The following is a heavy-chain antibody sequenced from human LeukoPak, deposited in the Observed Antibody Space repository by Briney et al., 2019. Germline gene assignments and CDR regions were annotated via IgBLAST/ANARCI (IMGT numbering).Heavy chain of an antibody. Sequence: GGSLRLSCAASGFIFSTYDMHWVRQAPGKGLEWVAVISYDRSNKYYADSVKGRLTISRDNSKNTLYLQMNSLRAEDTAVYYCAKSYYDFWSGYYQTFDYWGQGTLVTVSS. CDR3: AKSYYDFWSGYYQTFDY. D-gene: IGHD3-3*01. CDR2: ISYDRSNK. J-gene: IGHJ4*02. CDR1: GFIFSTYD. V-gene: IGHV3-30*18.